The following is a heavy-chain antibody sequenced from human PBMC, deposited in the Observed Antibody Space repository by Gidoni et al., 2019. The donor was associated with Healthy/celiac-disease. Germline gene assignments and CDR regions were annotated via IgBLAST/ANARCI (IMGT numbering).Heavy chain of an antibody. D-gene: IGHD6-13*01. CDR3: ASSSWYGSASSQTPSSADYYYYYGMDV. Sequence: EVQLVQSGAEAKKPGESLKISCKGSGYSFTSYWIGWVRQMPGKGLEGMGIIYPGDSDTRYSPSFQGQVTISADKSISTAYLQWSSLKASDTAMYYCASSSWYGSASSQTPSSADYYYYYGMDVWGQGTTVTVSS. CDR1: GYSFTSYW. J-gene: IGHJ6*02. V-gene: IGHV5-51*01. CDR2: IYPGDSDT.